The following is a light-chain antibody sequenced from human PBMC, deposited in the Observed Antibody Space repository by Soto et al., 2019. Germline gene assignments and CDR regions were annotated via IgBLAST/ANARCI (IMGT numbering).Light chain of an antibody. CDR2: EVS. V-gene: IGLV2-23*02. CDR1: SSDVGSNNL. J-gene: IGLJ1*01. Sequence: QSALTQPASVSGSPGQSITISCTGTSSDVGSNNLVSWYQQHPGKAPKLMIYEVSRRPPGVSNRFSGSKSGNTASLTISGLQAEDEADYYCSSFARSSTPFGSGTKLTVL. CDR3: SSFARSSTP.